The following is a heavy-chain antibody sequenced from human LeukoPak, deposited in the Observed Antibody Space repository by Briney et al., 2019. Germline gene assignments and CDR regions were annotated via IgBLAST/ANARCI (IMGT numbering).Heavy chain of an antibody. CDR3: ASSPPPYCSSTSCYGFMDV. CDR2: IKQDGSEK. D-gene: IGHD2-2*01. CDR1: GFTFSSYG. J-gene: IGHJ6*04. Sequence: GGSLRLSCAASGFTFSSYGMSWVRQAPGKGLEWVANIKQDGSEKYYVDSVKGRFTISRDNAKNSLYLQMNSLRAEDTAVYYCASSPPPYCSSTSCYGFMDVWGKGTTVTVSS. V-gene: IGHV3-7*01.